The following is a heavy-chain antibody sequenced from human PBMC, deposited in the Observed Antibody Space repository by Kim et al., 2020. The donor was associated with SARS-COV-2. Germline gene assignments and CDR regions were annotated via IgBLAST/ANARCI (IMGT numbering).Heavy chain of an antibody. Sequence: GGSLRLSCAASGFTFSSYGMHWVRQAPGKGLEWVAVITYDGSNKYNADSVKGRFTISRDNSKNTLYLQMNSLRAEDTAVYYCAKDVRNYYGSGHWFDPWGQGTLVTVSS. J-gene: IGHJ5*02. V-gene: IGHV3-30*18. CDR3: AKDVRNYYGSGHWFDP. CDR1: GFTFSSYG. D-gene: IGHD3-10*01. CDR2: ITYDGSNK.